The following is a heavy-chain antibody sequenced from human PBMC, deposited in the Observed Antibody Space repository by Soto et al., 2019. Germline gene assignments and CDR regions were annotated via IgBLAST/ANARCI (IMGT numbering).Heavy chain of an antibody. D-gene: IGHD6-13*01. CDR3: ARVGGIATDADYLVY. CDR2: IYYTGKT. CDR1: GGSISSGGYY. Sequence: QVQLQESGPGLVKPSQTLSLTCTVSGGSISSGGYYWSWIRQHPGKGLEWIGYIYYTGKTYYNPSLRGRVTISVDTSKNQFSLKLSSVTAADKAMYYCARVGGIATDADYLVYWGQGTLVTVSS. J-gene: IGHJ4*02. V-gene: IGHV4-31*03.